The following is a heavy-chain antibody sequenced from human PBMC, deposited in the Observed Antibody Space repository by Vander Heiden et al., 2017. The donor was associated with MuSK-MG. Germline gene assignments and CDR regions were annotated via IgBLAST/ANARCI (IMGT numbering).Heavy chain of an antibody. V-gene: IGHV3-7*01. Sequence: EVQLVESGGGLVQPGGSLRLSCAASGFTLSTYWMTWVRQAPGKGLEWVANIKQDGSEKYYVDSVKGRFTISRDNAKNSLYLQMNSLRAEDTAVYYCASPRGATIYWYFDLWGCGTLVTVSS. CDR3: ASPRGATIYWYFDL. J-gene: IGHJ2*01. D-gene: IGHD1-26*01. CDR1: GFTLSTYW. CDR2: IKQDGSEK.